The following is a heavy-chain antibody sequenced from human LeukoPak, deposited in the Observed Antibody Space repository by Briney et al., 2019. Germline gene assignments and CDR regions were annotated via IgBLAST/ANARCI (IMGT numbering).Heavy chain of an antibody. Sequence: SETLSLTCTVSGGSISSYYWSWIRQPPGKGLQWIGYIHYSGSTSYNPSLKSRVTISVDTSKNQFSLKLSSVTAADTAVYYCARDLGYHDSSGYFDYWGQGTLVTVSS. D-gene: IGHD3-22*01. CDR1: GGSISSYY. CDR3: ARDLGYHDSSGYFDY. CDR2: IHYSGST. J-gene: IGHJ4*02. V-gene: IGHV4-59*01.